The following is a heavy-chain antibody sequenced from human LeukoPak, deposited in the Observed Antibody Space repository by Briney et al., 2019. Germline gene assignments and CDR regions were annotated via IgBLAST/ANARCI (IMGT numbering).Heavy chain of an antibody. CDR1: GGSFSGYY. D-gene: IGHD2-15*01. J-gene: IGHJ5*02. CDR2: INHSGST. Sequence: SETLSLTCAVYGGSFSGYYWSWIRQPPGKGLEWIGEINHSGSTNYNPSLKSRVTISVDTSKNQFSLKLSSVTAADTAVYYCTSIRPYCSGGSCYSEWFDPWGQGTLVTVSS. CDR3: TSIRPYCSGGSCYSEWFDP. V-gene: IGHV4-34*03.